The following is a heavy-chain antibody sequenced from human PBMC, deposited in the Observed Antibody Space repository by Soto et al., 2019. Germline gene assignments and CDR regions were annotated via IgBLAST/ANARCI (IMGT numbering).Heavy chain of an antibody. CDR2: INPNSGGT. CDR1: GYTFTGYY. D-gene: IGHD3-9*01. V-gene: IGHV1-2*02. Sequence: ASVKVSCKASGYTFTGYYMHWVRQAPGQGLEWMGWINPNSGGTNYAQKFQGRVTMTRDTSISTAYMELSRLRSDDTAVYHCARDKEYYDILTGYYLYYYGMDVWGQGTTVTVSS. J-gene: IGHJ6*02. CDR3: ARDKEYYDILTGYYLYYYGMDV.